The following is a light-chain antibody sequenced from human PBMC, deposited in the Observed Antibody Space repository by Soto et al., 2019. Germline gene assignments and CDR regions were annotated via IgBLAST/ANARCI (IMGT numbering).Light chain of an antibody. J-gene: IGKJ1*01. V-gene: IGKV1-5*03. Sequence: IQMTQSPSTLSASVGDRVAITCRASQSIGIWLAWYQKKPGKAPRFLIYKASTLQTGVPSRFSGSGSGTEFTLTIGSLQPDDFATYYCQQYNDYSWTFGQGTKVEIK. CDR2: KAS. CDR3: QQYNDYSWT. CDR1: QSIGIW.